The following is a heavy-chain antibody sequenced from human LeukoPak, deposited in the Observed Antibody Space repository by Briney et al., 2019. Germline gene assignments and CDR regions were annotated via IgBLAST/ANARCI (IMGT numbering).Heavy chain of an antibody. D-gene: IGHD1-26*01. V-gene: IGHV4-30-4*01. CDR1: GVAISSGDFY. J-gene: IGHJ4*02. Sequence: SETLSLTCTVSGVAISSGDFYWSWIRQPPGKGLEWIGYIYYSGSTYYNPSLKSRVTISVDTSKNQFSLKLNSMTAEDTAVYYCARDRHSSYIDYWGQGTLVTVSS. CDR3: ARDRHSSYIDY. CDR2: IYYSGST.